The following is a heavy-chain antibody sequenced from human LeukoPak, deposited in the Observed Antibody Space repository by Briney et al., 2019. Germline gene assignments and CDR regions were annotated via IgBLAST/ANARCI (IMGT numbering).Heavy chain of an antibody. CDR3: ARDRGGSLDY. Sequence: PGGSLRLSCAASGFTFSSYGMHWVRQAPGKGLEWVAFIRFDGSNKYYADSVKGRFTISRDNSKNTLYLQMNSLRAEDTAVYYCARDRGGSLDYWGQGTLVTVSS. CDR2: IRFDGSNK. CDR1: GFTFSSYG. J-gene: IGHJ4*02. V-gene: IGHV3-30*02. D-gene: IGHD2-15*01.